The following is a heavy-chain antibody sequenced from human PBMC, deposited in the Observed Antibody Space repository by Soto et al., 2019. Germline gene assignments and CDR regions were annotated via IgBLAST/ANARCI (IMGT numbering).Heavy chain of an antibody. V-gene: IGHV3-49*03. CDR3: TRESPDVSPFPYYYDSSGSYGMDV. CDR2: IRSKAYGGTT. Sequence: PGGSLRLSCTASGFTFGDYAMSWFRQAPGKGLEWVGFIRSKAYGGTTEYAASVKGRFTISRDDSKSIAYLQMNSLKTEDTAVYYCTRESPDVSPFPYYYDSSGSYGMDVWGQGTTVTVSS. D-gene: IGHD3-22*01. CDR1: GFTFGDYA. J-gene: IGHJ6*02.